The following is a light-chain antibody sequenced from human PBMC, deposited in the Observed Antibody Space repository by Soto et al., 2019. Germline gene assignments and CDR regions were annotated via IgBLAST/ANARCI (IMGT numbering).Light chain of an antibody. V-gene: IGKV3-15*01. CDR1: QSVASN. Sequence: EIVLTQSPATLSVSPGDRATLSCRASQSVASNLAWFQQKPGQTPRLLIYAASTRATGIPARFSGSGSGTEFTLTISSLQSEDFAVYDCQQYNNWPWTFGQGTKVDIK. J-gene: IGKJ1*01. CDR2: AAS. CDR3: QQYNNWPWT.